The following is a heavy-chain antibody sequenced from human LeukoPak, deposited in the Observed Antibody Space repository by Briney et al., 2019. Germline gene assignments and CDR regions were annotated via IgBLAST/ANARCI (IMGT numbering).Heavy chain of an antibody. CDR2: ISGSGNST. V-gene: IGHV3-23*01. D-gene: IGHD3-10*01. Sequence: GGSLRLSCAASGFTFSYYAISWVRQAPGKGLEWVSAISGSGNSTYYADSVKGRFTISRDNSKNTLYLQMNSRRAEDTAVYYCAKDYYGSGSYYPWGFDYWGQGTLVTVSS. J-gene: IGHJ4*02. CDR1: GFTFSYYA. CDR3: AKDYYGSGSYYPWGFDY.